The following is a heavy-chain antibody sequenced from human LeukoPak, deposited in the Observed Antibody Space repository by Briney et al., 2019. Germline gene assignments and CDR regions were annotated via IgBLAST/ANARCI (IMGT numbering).Heavy chain of an antibody. CDR3: AKILSGSYSAFDY. CDR2: IRYDGNNK. Sequence: GGSLRLSCATSGFTFSSFGMHWVRQAPGKGLEWVAFIRYDGNNKYYADSVKGRFTVSRDNSKNTLYLQMNSLRPEDTAVYYCAKILSGSYSAFDYWGQGTLVTVFS. V-gene: IGHV3-30*02. D-gene: IGHD3-10*01. CDR1: GFTFSSFG. J-gene: IGHJ4*02.